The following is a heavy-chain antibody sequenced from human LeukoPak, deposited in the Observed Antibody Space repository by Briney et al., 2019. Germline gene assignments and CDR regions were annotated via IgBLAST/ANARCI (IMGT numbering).Heavy chain of an antibody. CDR1: GYTFTSYD. J-gene: IGHJ4*02. D-gene: IGHD6-13*01. CDR3: ARGIAAAGTPLEFDY. V-gene: IGHV1-8*01. CDR2: MNPNSGNT. Sequence: ASVKVSCKASGYTFTSYDINCVRQATGQGLEWMGWMNPNSGNTGYAQKFQGRVTMTRNTSISTAYMELSSLRSEDTAVYYCARGIAAAGTPLEFDYWGQGTLVTVSS.